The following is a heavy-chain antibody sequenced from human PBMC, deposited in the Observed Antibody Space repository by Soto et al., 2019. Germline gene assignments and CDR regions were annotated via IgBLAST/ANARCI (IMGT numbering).Heavy chain of an antibody. CDR1: GYTFTTYH. Sequence: QVQLVQSGAEVKKPGASVTVSCKASGYTFTTYHIHWVRQAPGQGLEWMGIINTGGGSTTYAQMFQGRVTMTRDTSASPVYMELSRLRSEDTAVYYCARDPGAWFYFDHWGQGTLVTVSS. V-gene: IGHV1-46*01. D-gene: IGHD7-27*01. J-gene: IGHJ4*02. CDR2: INTGGGST. CDR3: ARDPGAWFYFDH.